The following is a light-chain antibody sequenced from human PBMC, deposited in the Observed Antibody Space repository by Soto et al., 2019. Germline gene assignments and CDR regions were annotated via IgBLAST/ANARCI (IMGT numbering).Light chain of an antibody. CDR1: QSVSTW. CDR2: DAS. J-gene: IGKJ1*01. CDR3: QQYNRYST. V-gene: IGKV1-5*01. Sequence: DIQMTQPPSTLSASVGERATITCRAGQSVSTWLACYQQQPGKAPKLLIFDASSLDSGVPSRFSGSGSGTEFTLTISILQPDDFATYYCQQYNRYSTFGQGTKVDIK.